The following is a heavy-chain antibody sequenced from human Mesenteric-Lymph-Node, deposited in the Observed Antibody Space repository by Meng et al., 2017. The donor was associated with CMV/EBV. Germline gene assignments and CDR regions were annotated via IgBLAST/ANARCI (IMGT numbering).Heavy chain of an antibody. J-gene: IGHJ5*02. CDR1: SYS. CDR3: AREGIVVVAAAMWQKLPNWFDP. CDR2: IYYSGST. D-gene: IGHD2-2*01. Sequence: SYSWCWIRQPPGKGLEWFGTIYYSGSTYFNPSLKSRVTILVDTSKNQFSLKLSSVTAADTAVYYCAREGIVVVAAAMWQKLPNWFDPWGQGTLVTVSS. V-gene: IGHV4-39*07.